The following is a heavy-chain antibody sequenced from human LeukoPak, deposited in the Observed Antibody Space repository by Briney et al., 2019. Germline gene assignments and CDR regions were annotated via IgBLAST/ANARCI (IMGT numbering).Heavy chain of an antibody. CDR2: INPHSGGT. Sequence: ASVKVSCKASGYTFTDYYMHWVRQAPGQGLEWMGWINPHSGGTDHAQKFQGRVTMTRDTSISTAYMELSRLRSDDTAVYYCARRPKYHLAARYYYYYMDVWGKGTTVTISS. CDR3: ARRPKYHLAARYYYYYMDV. CDR1: GYTFTDYY. J-gene: IGHJ6*03. D-gene: IGHD1-14*01. V-gene: IGHV1-2*02.